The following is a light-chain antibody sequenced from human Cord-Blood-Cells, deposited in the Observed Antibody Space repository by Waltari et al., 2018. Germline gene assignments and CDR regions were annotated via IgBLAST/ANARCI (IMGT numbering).Light chain of an antibody. CDR1: QSLLHSNGYNY. Sequence: DIVMTQSPFSLPVTPGEPASISCRSSQSLLHSNGYNYLDWYLQKPGQSPQLLIYLGSNRASGVPDRFSGSGSGTDFTLKISRVEAEDVGVYYCMQALQTPRTFGPGTKVDIK. V-gene: IGKV2-28*01. CDR2: LGS. CDR3: MQALQTPRT. J-gene: IGKJ3*01.